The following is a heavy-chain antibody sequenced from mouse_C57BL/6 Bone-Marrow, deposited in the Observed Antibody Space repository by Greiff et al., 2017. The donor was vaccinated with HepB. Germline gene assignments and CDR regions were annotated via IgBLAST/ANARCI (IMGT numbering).Heavy chain of an antibody. V-gene: IGHV1-81*01. Sequence: VQLQQSGAELARPGASVKLSCKASGYTFTSYGISWVKQRTGQGLEWIGEIYPRSGNTYYNEKFKGKATLTADKSSSTAYMELRSLTSEDSAVYFCARHENYGSLFDYWGQGTTLTVSS. CDR2: IYPRSGNT. D-gene: IGHD1-1*01. J-gene: IGHJ2*01. CDR1: GYTFTSYG. CDR3: ARHENYGSLFDY.